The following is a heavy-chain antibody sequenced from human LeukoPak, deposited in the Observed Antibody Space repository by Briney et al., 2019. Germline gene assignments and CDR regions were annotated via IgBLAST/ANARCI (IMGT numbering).Heavy chain of an antibody. J-gene: IGHJ4*02. CDR1: GGSISSSNW. D-gene: IGHD4-17*01. CDR3: ARASHDYGDYSHFDY. V-gene: IGHV4-4*02. Sequence: PSETLSLTCAVSGGSISSSNWWSWVRQPPGKGPEWIGEIYHSGSTNYNPSLKSRVTISVDTSKNQFSLRLSSVTAADTAVYYCARASHDYGDYSHFDYWGQGTLVTVSS. CDR2: IYHSGST.